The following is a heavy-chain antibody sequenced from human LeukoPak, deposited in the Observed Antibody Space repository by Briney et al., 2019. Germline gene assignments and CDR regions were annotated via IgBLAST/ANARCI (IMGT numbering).Heavy chain of an antibody. D-gene: IGHD6-13*01. CDR3: ASLIAAAGPQSNWFDP. V-gene: IGHV3-30*03. J-gene: IGHJ5*02. Sequence: GGSLRLSCAASGFTFSSYGMHWVRQAPGKGLEWVAVISYDGSNKYYADSVKGRFTISRDNSKNTLYLQMNSLRAEDTAVYHCASLIAAAGPQSNWFDPWGQGTLVTVSS. CDR2: ISYDGSNK. CDR1: GFTFSSYG.